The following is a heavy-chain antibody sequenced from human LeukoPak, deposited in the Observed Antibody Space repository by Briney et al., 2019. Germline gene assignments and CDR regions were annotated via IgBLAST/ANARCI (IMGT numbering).Heavy chain of an antibody. CDR1: GGSISSSSYY. CDR2: IYYSGST. D-gene: IGHD4-17*01. J-gene: IGHJ2*01. V-gene: IGHV4-39*07. CDR3: ARDQGDYGDYVVNWYFDL. Sequence: SETLSLTCTVSGGSISSSSYYWGWIRQPPGKGLEWIGSIYYSGSTYYNPSLKSRVTISVDTSKNQFSLQLNSVTPEDTAVYYCARDQGDYGDYVVNWYFDLWGRGTLVTVSS.